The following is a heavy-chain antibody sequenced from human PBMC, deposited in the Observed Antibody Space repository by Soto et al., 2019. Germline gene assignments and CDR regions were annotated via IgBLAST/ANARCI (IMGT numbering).Heavy chain of an antibody. CDR1: GGTFSSYA. J-gene: IGHJ6*02. CDR3: ARGEYDILTGSHYYYGMDV. Sequence: QVQLVQSGAEVKKPGSSVKVSCKASGGTFSSYAISWVRQAPGQGLEWMGGIIPIFGTANYAQKFQGRVTITADESTSTAYMELSSLRSEDMAVYYCARGEYDILTGSHYYYGMDVWGQGTTVTVSS. D-gene: IGHD3-9*01. CDR2: IIPIFGTA. V-gene: IGHV1-69*01.